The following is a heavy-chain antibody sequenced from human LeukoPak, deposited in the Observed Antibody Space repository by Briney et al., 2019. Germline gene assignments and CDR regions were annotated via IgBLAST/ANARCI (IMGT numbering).Heavy chain of an antibody. D-gene: IGHD3-22*01. J-gene: IGHJ5*02. CDR1: GFTFSSYG. V-gene: IGHV3-30*02. CDR3: AKIPDYYDSSGYHERWFDP. Sequence: GGSLRLSCAASGFTFSSYGMHWVRQAPGKGLEWVAFIRYDGSNKYYADSVKGRFTISRDNSKNTLYLQMNSLRAEDTAVYYCAKIPDYYDSSGYHERWFDPRGQGTLVTVSS. CDR2: IRYDGSNK.